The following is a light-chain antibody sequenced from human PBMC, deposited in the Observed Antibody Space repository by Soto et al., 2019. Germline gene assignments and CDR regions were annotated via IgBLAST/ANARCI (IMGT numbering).Light chain of an antibody. J-gene: IGKJ4*01. Sequence: EIVMTQSPGTLSVSPGETATLSCRASQSVSKNLAWYHQKPGQAPRVLIYSASTRATGVPARFSGSGSGTDFTLPISSLQSEDFVVYYCQQYDYFSPVTFGGGTKVEIE. CDR3: QQYDYFSPVT. CDR2: SAS. CDR1: QSVSKN. V-gene: IGKV3-15*01.